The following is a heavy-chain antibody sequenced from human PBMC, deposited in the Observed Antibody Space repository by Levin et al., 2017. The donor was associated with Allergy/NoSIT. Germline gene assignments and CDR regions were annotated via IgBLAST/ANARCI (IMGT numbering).Heavy chain of an antibody. V-gene: IGHV4-34*01. Sequence: PGGSLRLSCAVYGGSFSGYYWSWIRQFPGKGLDWIGEINHSGSANYNPSLKGRVTISLDTSKNQFSMKLSSVTAADTAVYYCARGGSTGWRTQFYHGLDVWGQGTTVIVSS. J-gene: IGHJ6*02. CDR2: INHSGSA. CDR3: ARGGSTGWRTQFYHGLDV. D-gene: IGHD6-19*01. CDR1: GGSFSGYY.